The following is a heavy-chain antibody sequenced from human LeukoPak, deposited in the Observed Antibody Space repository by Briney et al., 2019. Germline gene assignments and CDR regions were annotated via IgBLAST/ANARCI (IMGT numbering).Heavy chain of an antibody. CDR2: IYYSGST. V-gene: IGHV4-39*01. J-gene: IGHJ5*02. Sequence: SETLSLTCSVSGGSISSSCYYWGWIRQPPGKGLEWIGTIYYSGSTYYNPSLKSRVTISVDTSKNQFSLKLSSVTAADTAVYYCASWYGRGAWFDPWGQGTLVTVSA. D-gene: IGHD1-14*01. CDR1: GGSISSSCYY. CDR3: ASWYGRGAWFDP.